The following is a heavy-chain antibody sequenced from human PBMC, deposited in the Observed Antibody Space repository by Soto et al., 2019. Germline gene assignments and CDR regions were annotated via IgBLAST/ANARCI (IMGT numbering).Heavy chain of an antibody. CDR3: ARVQRRLGAVYYYCGMDV. D-gene: IGHD1-26*01. CDR1: GYTFTGYY. V-gene: IGHV1-2*04. J-gene: IGHJ6*02. Sequence: QVQLVQSGAEVKKPGASVKVSCKASGYTFTGYYMHWVRQAPGQGLEWMGWINPNSGGTNYAQKFQGWVTLTRQTSISTAYMELSRLRSDDSALYSCARVQRRLGAVYYYCGMDVWGQATTVTVSS. CDR2: INPNSGGT.